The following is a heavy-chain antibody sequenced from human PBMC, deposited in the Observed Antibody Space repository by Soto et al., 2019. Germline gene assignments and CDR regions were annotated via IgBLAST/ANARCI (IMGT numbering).Heavy chain of an antibody. CDR2: MNPNSGNT. Sequence: ASVKVSCKASGYTFTSYDINWVRRATGQGLEWMGWMNPNSGNTGYAQKFQGRVTMTRNTSISTAYMELSSLRSEDTAVYYCARGSPTYYDFWSGYHPPSYYYYYMDVWGKGTTVTVSS. CDR1: GYTFTSYD. D-gene: IGHD3-3*01. V-gene: IGHV1-8*01. J-gene: IGHJ6*03. CDR3: ARGSPTYYDFWSGYHPPSYYYYYMDV.